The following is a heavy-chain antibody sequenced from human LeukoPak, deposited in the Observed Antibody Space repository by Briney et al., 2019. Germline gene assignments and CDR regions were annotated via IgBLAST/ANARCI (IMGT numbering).Heavy chain of an antibody. V-gene: IGHV1-69*04. CDR2: IIPILGIA. CDR3: ASFLSATHVASP. D-gene: IGHD2/OR15-2a*01. J-gene: IGHJ4*02. Sequence: SVKVSCKASGGTFSSYAISWVRQAPGQGLEWMGRIIPILGIANYAQKFQGRVTITADKSTSTAYMELSSLRSEDTAVYYCASFLSATHVASPWGQGTLVTVSS. CDR1: GGTFSSYA.